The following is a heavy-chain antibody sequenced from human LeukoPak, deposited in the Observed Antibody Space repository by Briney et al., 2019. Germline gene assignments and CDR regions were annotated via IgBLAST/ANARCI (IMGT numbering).Heavy chain of an antibody. CDR3: ARQSVRAIAIAARPGNSFDY. J-gene: IGHJ4*02. Sequence: SETLSLTCTGSGGSISSSSDYWGWIRQPPGKGLEWIGSIYYSGNTYYNPSLKSRFTISLDTSKNQFSLKLTSVTAADTAVYYCARQSVRAIAIAARPGNSFDYWGQGTLVTVSS. D-gene: IGHD6-6*01. CDR2: IYYSGNT. CDR1: GGSISSSSDY. V-gene: IGHV4-39*01.